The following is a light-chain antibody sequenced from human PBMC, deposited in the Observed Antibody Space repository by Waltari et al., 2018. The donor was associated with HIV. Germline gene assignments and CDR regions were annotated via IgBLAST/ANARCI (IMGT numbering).Light chain of an antibody. CDR3: SSYASTSTRV. CDR1: SNDVGGYKY. Sequence: QSALTQPASVSGSPGQSITISCTGTSNDVGGYKYVSWYQQHPGKAPKVVIYEVSNRPSGFSNRFSGSKTGNAASLTNSGLQAEDEADYYCSSYASTSTRVFGGGTKLTVL. J-gene: IGLJ3*02. V-gene: IGLV2-14*01. CDR2: EVS.